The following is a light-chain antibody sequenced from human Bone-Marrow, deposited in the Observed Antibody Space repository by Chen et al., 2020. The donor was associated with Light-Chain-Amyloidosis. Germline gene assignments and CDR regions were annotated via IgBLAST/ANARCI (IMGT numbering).Light chain of an antibody. Sequence: QSALTQPASVSGSPGQPINISCTGTSRDVGSYNLVTWYQQHPGKAPTLMIFDVTKRPSGVSNHFSGSKSGNTASLTISGLQADDEADYYCRSYAGSTTYIVFGGGTKLTVL. CDR3: RSYAGSTTYIV. V-gene: IGLV2-23*02. CDR1: SRDVGSYNL. J-gene: IGLJ2*01. CDR2: DVT.